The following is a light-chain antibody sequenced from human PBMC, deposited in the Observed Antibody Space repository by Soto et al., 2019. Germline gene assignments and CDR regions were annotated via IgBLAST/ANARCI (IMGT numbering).Light chain of an antibody. CDR2: GAS. CDR3: QQYGSSST. Sequence: IVLTQSPGTLSLSPMEIATLSCMASQSVSSSYLAWYQQKPGQAPRLLIYGASSRPTGIPDRFSGSGSGTDFTLTISRLETEDFAVYYCQQYGSSSTFGQGTRLEIK. V-gene: IGKV3-20*01. CDR1: QSVSSSY. J-gene: IGKJ5*01.